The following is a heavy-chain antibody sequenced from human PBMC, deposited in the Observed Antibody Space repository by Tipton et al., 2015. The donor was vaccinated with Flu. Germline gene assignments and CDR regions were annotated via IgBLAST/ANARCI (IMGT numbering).Heavy chain of an antibody. CDR2: IFHSGTT. CDR3: ARDWAKPGIQNWLDP. CDR1: DYSITNGYF. Sequence: TLSLTCAVFDYSITNGYFWGWIRQPPGKGLEWIGNIFHSGTTYYNPSLKSRVTISVDTPNNQISLKLNSVTAADTAVYYCARDWAKPGIQNWLDPWGQGTLVTVSS. J-gene: IGHJ5*02. V-gene: IGHV4-38-2*02. D-gene: IGHD5-18*01.